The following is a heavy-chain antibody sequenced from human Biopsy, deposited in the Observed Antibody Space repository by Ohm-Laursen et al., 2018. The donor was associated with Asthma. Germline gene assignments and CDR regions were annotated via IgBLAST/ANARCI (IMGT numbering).Heavy chain of an antibody. CDR2: ISPIFGSS. CDR1: GGMFGNYA. CDR3: ARPSPNRDILYYYYHMDV. V-gene: IGHV1-69*06. J-gene: IGHJ6*02. Sequence: SSVMVSCKASGGMFGNYAISWVRQAPGLGLEWMGGISPIFGSSNYAQRFQCRVTITADIFTRTVYMERSGLRFADTAIYYGARPSPNRDILYYYYHMDVGGQGTTVSVSS. D-gene: IGHD3-3*02.